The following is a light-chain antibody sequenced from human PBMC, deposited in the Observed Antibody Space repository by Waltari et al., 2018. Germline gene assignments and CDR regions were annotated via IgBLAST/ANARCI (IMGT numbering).Light chain of an antibody. V-gene: IGLV2-14*01. Sequence: QSALTQPASVSGSPGQSITISCTGTSSDVGGYNYVSWYQQHPGKAPELMIYEVSNRPSGVSKRSPGSKSGNTASLTISGLQAEDEGDYYCSSYTSSNTLVFGGGTKLTVL. CDR3: SSYTSSNTLV. J-gene: IGLJ3*02. CDR1: SSDVGGYNY. CDR2: EVS.